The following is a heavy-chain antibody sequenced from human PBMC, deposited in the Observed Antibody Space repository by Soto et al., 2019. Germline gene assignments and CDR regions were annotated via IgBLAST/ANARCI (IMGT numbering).Heavy chain of an antibody. CDR2: IIPIFGTA. J-gene: IGHJ6*02. CDR3: ASIFGESSYPYYYGMDV. Sequence: ASVKVSCKASGGTFSSYAISWVRQAPGQGLEWMGGIIPIFGTANYAQKFQGRVTITADESTSTAYMELSSLRSEDTAVYYCASIFGESSYPYYYGMDVWGQGTTVTVSS. V-gene: IGHV1-69*13. D-gene: IGHD6-13*01. CDR1: GGTFSSYA.